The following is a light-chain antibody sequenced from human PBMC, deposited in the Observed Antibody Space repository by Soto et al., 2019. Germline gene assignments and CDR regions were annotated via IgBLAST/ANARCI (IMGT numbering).Light chain of an antibody. CDR1: QSIGSN. V-gene: IGKV3D-15*01. CDR3: QQYNNWPQT. J-gene: IGKJ1*01. CDR2: GAS. Sequence: EIVMTQSPATLSVSPGERATLSCRASQSIGSNLAWYQQKPGQAPRLLIYGASTRATGIPARFSGSGSGTEFTLIISSLRSEDFAVYYCQQYNNWPQTFGQGTKVEIK.